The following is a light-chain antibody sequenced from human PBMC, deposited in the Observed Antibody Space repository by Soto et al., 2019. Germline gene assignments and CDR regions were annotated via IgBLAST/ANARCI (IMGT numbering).Light chain of an antibody. CDR2: DVS. CDR3: QQYDSYSWT. CDR1: QSVGNW. J-gene: IGKJ1*01. Sequence: DIQMTQSPSTLSASVGERVTITCRASQSVGNWLAWYQHKPGKAPKLLIYDVSSLQSALPSRFSGSGSGTEVILTISSLQPDEFPTYYCQQYDSYSWTLGQGTKV. V-gene: IGKV1-5*01.